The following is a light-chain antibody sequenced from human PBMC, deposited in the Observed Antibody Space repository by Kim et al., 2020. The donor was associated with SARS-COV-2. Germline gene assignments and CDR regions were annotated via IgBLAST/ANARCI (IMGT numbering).Light chain of an antibody. CDR2: DYN. V-gene: IGLV6-57*01. CDR1: SGSITSNY. Sequence: GKTVTLSCTRSSGSITSNYVQWYQQRPGSSPTSVIFDYNQRPSGVPDRFSGSIDSSSNSASLTISGLQTDDEADYYCQSYDGTTQVFGGGTKLTVL. CDR3: QSYDGTTQV. J-gene: IGLJ3*02.